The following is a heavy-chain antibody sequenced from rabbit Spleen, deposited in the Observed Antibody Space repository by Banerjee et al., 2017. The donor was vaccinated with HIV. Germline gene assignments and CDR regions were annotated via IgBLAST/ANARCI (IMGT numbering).Heavy chain of an antibody. V-gene: IGHV1S45*01. CDR2: INVVTGKA. Sequence: QEQLVESGGGLVKPEGSLKLSCTASGFSFSNKAVMCWVRQAPGKGLEWIACINVVTGKAVYASWAKGRFTFSKTSSTTVTLQMTSLTAADTATYFCARDDEGASGANFVLWGPGTLVTVS. D-gene: IGHD1-1*01. CDR3: ARDDEGASGANFVL. CDR1: GFSFSNKAV. J-gene: IGHJ4*01.